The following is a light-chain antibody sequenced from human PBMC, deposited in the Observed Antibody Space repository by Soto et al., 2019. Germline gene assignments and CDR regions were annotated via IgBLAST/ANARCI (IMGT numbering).Light chain of an antibody. J-gene: IGLJ2*01. Sequence: QSALTQPPSASGSPGQSVTVSCTGTSSDIGDYNYVSWYQQHPGKAPKLMIYEVSKRPSGVPDRFSGSKSGNTASLTVSGLQTDDEADYYCSSYVGNNNLVFGGGTKLTVL. CDR1: SSDIGDYNY. CDR2: EVS. V-gene: IGLV2-8*01. CDR3: SSYVGNNNLV.